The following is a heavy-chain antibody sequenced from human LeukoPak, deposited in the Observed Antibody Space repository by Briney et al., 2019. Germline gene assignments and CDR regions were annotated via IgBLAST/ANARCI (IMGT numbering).Heavy chain of an antibody. CDR2: IGTVGDT. CDR3: VRGGEIGFDS. Sequence: GGSLRLSCAASGFTFSRYDMHWVRQATGKGLEWISSIGTVGDTYYIGSVKGRFTISRENAMNSLYLQMNSLRAGDMAVYYCVRGGEIGFDSWGQGTLVTVSS. J-gene: IGHJ5*01. CDR1: GFTFSRYD. D-gene: IGHD3-16*01. V-gene: IGHV3-13*04.